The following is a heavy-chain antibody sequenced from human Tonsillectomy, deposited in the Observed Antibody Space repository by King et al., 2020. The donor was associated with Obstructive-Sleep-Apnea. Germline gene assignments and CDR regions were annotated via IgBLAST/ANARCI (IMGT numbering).Heavy chain of an antibody. D-gene: IGHD3-3*01. J-gene: IGHJ3*02. CDR1: GGSISSYY. CDR2: IYYSGST. V-gene: IGHV4-59*01. Sequence: QLQESGPGLVKPSETLSLTCTVSGGSISSYYWSWIRQPPGKGLEWIGYIYYSGSTNYNPSLKSRVTISVDTSKNQFSLKMSSVTAADTAVYYCARGLRFLEWLNAFDIWGQGTMLTVSS. CDR3: ARGLRFLEWLNAFDI.